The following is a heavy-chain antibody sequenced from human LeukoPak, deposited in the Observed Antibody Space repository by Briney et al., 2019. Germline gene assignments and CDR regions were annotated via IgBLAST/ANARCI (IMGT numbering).Heavy chain of an antibody. D-gene: IGHD3-22*01. J-gene: IGHJ6*03. CDR1: GGSISNYY. Sequence: SETLSLTCTVSGGSISNYYWSWIRQPPGKGLEWIGYIYYSGSTNYNPSLKSRGTISLDTSKNQLSLKVRSLTAADTAVYYCARGALRTVVVGTRYYYYMDVWGKGTTVTVSS. V-gene: IGHV4-59*01. CDR3: ARGALRTVVVGTRYYYYMDV. CDR2: IYYSGST.